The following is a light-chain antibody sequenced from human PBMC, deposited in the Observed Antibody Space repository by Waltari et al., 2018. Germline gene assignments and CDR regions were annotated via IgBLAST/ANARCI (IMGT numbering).Light chain of an antibody. CDR1: DSDVGAYDF. Sequence: QSALTQPASVSGSPGQSITISCSGTDSDVGAYDFVSWYQQHPGKAPHLIIYEVSNRPSGISNLVSASKSGNTASLTISGLQAEDEADYYCSSYTTSRAPGVFGTGTRVTVL. CDR2: EVS. V-gene: IGLV2-14*01. CDR3: SSYTTSRAPGV. J-gene: IGLJ1*01.